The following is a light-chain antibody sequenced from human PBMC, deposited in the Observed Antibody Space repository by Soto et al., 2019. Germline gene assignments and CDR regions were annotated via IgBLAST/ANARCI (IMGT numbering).Light chain of an antibody. V-gene: IGLV2-8*01. Sequence: QSALTQPPSASGSPGQSVTISCTGTSSDVGAYNSVSWYQQHPGKAPKLMIYEVSKRPSRVPDRFSGSKSGNTASLTVSGLQAEDEADYYCSSYAGSNNSVFGGGTKLTVL. CDR1: SSDVGAYNS. CDR3: SSYAGSNNSV. J-gene: IGLJ3*02. CDR2: EVS.